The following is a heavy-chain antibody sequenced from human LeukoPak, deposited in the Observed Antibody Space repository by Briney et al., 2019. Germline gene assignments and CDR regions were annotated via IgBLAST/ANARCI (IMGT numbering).Heavy chain of an antibody. CDR1: GFTFSSYA. D-gene: IGHD3-10*01. Sequence: GGSLRLSCAASGFTFSSYAMHWVRQAPGKGLEYVSAISSNGGSTYYANSVKGRFTISRDNSKNTLYLQMGSLRAEDMAVYYCARVGIWFGEFTGFDYWGQGTLVTVSS. CDR2: ISSNGGST. V-gene: IGHV3-64*01. J-gene: IGHJ4*02. CDR3: ARVGIWFGEFTGFDY.